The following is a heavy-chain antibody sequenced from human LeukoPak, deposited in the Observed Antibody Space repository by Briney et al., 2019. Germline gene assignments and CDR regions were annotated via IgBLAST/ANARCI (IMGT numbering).Heavy chain of an antibody. J-gene: IGHJ4*02. D-gene: IGHD5-12*01. CDR3: ARVEYSGWNLEY. V-gene: IGHV3-7*01. Sequence: PGGSLRLSCAASGFMLRSYWMSWLRQAPGKGLEWVANINQGGSVQYYMDSVKGRFTISRDDAKNSLYVQMNSMRDEDTAVYYCARVEYSGWNLEYWGQGTLVTVSS. CDR1: GFMLRSYW. CDR2: INQGGSVQ.